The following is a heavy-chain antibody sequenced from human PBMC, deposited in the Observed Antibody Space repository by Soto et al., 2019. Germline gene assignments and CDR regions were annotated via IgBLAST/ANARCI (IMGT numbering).Heavy chain of an antibody. D-gene: IGHD3-10*01. Sequence: SETLSLTCTVSGGSIISSNYYWGWIRQPPGKGLEWIGSLYYSGSTYYNPSLKSRVTTSVDTSKNQFSLKLSSVTAADTAVYYCARGGGEYYYYGMDVWGQGTTVTVS. V-gene: IGHV4-39*01. CDR1: GGSIISSNYY. CDR2: LYYSGST. CDR3: ARGGGEYYYYGMDV. J-gene: IGHJ6*02.